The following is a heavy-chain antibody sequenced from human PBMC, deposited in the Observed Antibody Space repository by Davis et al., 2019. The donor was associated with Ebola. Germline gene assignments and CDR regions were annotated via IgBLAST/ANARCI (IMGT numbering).Heavy chain of an antibody. CDR2: INHSGST. J-gene: IGHJ3*02. D-gene: IGHD5-18*01. CDR3: ATIVDTEMVGAFEI. V-gene: IGHV4-34*01. CDR1: GGSFSGYY. Sequence: SETLSLTCAVYGGSFSGYYWSWIRQPPGKGLEWIGEINHSGSTNYNPSLKSRVTISVDTSKNQFSLKLSSVTAADTAVYYCATIVDTEMVGAFEIWGQGTMVTVSS.